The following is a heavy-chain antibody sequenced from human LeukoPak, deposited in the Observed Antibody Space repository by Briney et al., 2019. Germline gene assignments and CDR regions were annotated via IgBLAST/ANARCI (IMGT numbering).Heavy chain of an antibody. V-gene: IGHV3-23*01. CDR1: GFTFSSYA. D-gene: IGHD3-22*01. Sequence: GGSLRLSCAASGFTFSSYAMNWVRQAPGKGLEWVSGISDRGGNTYYADSVKGRFTISRDNSKNTLFLQMNSLRAEDTAVYYCATGHYDSSLWGQGTLVTVSS. CDR3: ATGHYDSSL. CDR2: ISDRGGNT. J-gene: IGHJ4*02.